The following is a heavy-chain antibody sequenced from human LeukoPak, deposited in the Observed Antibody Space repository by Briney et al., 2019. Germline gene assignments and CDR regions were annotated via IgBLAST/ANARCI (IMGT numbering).Heavy chain of an antibody. CDR2: INHSGST. V-gene: IGHV4-34*01. J-gene: IGHJ4*02. CDR1: GGSFSGYY. CDR3: ARERGDYYDSSGYYLDY. Sequence: SETLSLTCAVYGGSFSGYYWSWIRQPPGKGLEWIGEINHSGSTNYNPSLKSRATISVDTSKNQFSLKLSSVTAADTAVYYCARERGDYYDSSGYYLDYWGQGTLVTVSS. D-gene: IGHD3-22*01.